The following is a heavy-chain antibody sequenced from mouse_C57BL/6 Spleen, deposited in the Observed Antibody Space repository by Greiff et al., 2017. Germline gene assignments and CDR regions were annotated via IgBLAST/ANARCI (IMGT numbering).Heavy chain of an antibody. CDR1: GYTFTDYY. Sequence: EVHLVESGPVLVKPGASVKMSFKASGYTFTDYYMNWVKQSHGKSLEWIGVINPYNGGTSYNQKFKGKATLTVDKSSSTAYMELNSLTSEDSAVYYCARRLGSSYFDYWGQGTTLTVSS. CDR2: INPYNGGT. D-gene: IGHD1-1*01. V-gene: IGHV1-19*01. J-gene: IGHJ2*01. CDR3: ARRLGSSYFDY.